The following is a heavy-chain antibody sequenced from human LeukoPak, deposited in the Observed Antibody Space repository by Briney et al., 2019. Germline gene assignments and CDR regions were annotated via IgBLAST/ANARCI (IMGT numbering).Heavy chain of an antibody. D-gene: IGHD6-19*01. CDR3: ASRVAGTSMDV. J-gene: IGHJ6*02. Sequence: SETLSLTCAVYGGSFSGYYWSWIRQPPGKGLEWIGEINHNGSTNYNPSLKSRVTISVDTSKNQFSLKLSSVTAADTAVYYCASRVAGTSMDVWGQGTTVTVSS. CDR2: INHNGST. CDR1: GGSFSGYY. V-gene: IGHV4-34*01.